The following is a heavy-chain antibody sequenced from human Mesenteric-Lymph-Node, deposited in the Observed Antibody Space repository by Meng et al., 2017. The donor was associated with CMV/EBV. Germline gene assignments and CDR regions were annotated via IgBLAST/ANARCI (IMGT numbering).Heavy chain of an antibody. Sequence: ASVKVSCKASGYTFTNYGITWVRQAPGQGLEWMGWISAYNGNTDYAEKFQGRVTLTTDASTSTAYMELRSLRSDDTAVYYCAMERLHDHGGNYFDHWGQGTLVTVSS. J-gene: IGHJ4*02. CDR2: ISAYNGNT. CDR3: AMERLHDHGGNYFDH. CDR1: GYTFTNYG. D-gene: IGHD4-23*01. V-gene: IGHV1-18*01.